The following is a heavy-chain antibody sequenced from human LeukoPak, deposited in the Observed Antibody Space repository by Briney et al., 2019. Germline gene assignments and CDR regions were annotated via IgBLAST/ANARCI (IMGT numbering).Heavy chain of an antibody. J-gene: IGHJ5*02. V-gene: IGHV4-34*01. CDR3: ARGPVVVPAAMRVRWFDP. CDR2: INPSGST. CDR1: GRSSSGYY. D-gene: IGHD2-2*01. Sequence: SETLSLTWALYGRSSSGYYRSWIRHPPGWGLEWSGEINPSGSTNYTPSLKSRVTISVDTSKNQFSLKLSSVTAADTAVYYCARGPVVVPAAMRVRWFDPWGQGTLVTVSS.